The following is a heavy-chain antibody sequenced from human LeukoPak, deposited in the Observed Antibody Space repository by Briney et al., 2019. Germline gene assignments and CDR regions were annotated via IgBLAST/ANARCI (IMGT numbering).Heavy chain of an antibody. CDR3: ARAGIPGYCTNVTCSNWLDP. J-gene: IGHJ5*02. V-gene: IGHV1-69*06. CDR1: GDTFTTYA. D-gene: IGHD2-8*01. CDR2: IIPMFDTT. Sequence: SVKVSCKASGDTFTTYAIIWVRQAPGQGLEWMGGIIPMFDTTNYAQRLQGRVTITADKSTKPAYMELTSLRSEDTAVYYCARAGIPGYCTNVTCSNWLDPWGQGTLVTVSS.